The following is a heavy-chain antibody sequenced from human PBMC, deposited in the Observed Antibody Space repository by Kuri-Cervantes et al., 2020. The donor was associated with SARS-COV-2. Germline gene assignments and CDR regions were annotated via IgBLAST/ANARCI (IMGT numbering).Heavy chain of an antibody. Sequence: SETLSLTCTVSGGSISSYYWSWIRQPAGKGLEWIGRIYTSGSTNYNPSLKSRVTMSVDTSKNQFSLKLSSVTAADTAVYYCARVKGDDFLSGRQSDAFDIWGQGTMVTV. V-gene: IGHV4-4*07. J-gene: IGHJ3*02. CDR1: GGSISSYY. D-gene: IGHD3-3*01. CDR3: ARVKGDDFLSGRQSDAFDI. CDR2: IYTSGST.